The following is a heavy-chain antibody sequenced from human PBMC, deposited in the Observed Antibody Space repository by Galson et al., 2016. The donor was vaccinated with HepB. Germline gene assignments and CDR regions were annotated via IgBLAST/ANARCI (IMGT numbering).Heavy chain of an antibody. Sequence: SLRLSCAASGFTFSSYSMNWVRQAPGKGLAWVSSISGSSYYIYYGDSVKGRFSIYGDNAKNSVYLQMNSLRAEDTAVYYCARQFSHRFDNWGQGTLVTVSS. V-gene: IGHV3-21*01. CDR3: ARQFSHRFDN. CDR2: ISGSSYYI. D-gene: IGHD6-19*01. CDR1: GFTFSSYS. J-gene: IGHJ4*02.